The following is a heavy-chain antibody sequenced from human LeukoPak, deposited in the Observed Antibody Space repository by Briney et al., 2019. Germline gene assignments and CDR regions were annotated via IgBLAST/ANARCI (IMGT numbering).Heavy chain of an antibody. CDR3: AKDWRCTSTSCVYYYYMDV. V-gene: IGHV3-30*02. Sequence: GGSLRLSCAASGFTFSSYGMHWVRQAPGKGLEWVTFIRYDGTNKYYADSVKGRFTISRDNSKNTLNLQMNSLRAEDTAVYYCAKDWRCTSTSCVYYYYMDVWGKGTTVTVSS. J-gene: IGHJ6*03. CDR1: GFTFSSYG. D-gene: IGHD2-2*01. CDR2: IRYDGTNK.